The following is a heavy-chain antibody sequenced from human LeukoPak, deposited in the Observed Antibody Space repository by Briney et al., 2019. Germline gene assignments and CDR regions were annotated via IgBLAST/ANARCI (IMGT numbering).Heavy chain of an antibody. D-gene: IGHD6-13*01. CDR3: ARGLIAAAGADAFDI. V-gene: IGHV3-7*01. J-gene: IGHJ3*02. CDR1: GFTFSSYW. CDR2: IKQDGSEK. Sequence: GGSLRLSCAASGFTFSSYWMSWVRQAPGKGLEWVANIKQDGSEKYYVDSVKGRFTISRDNAKNSLYLQMNSLRAEDTAVYYCARGLIAAAGADAFDIWGQGTMVTVSS.